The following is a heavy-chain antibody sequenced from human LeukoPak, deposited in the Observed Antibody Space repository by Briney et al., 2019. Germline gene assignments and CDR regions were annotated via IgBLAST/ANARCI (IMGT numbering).Heavy chain of an antibody. J-gene: IGHJ3*02. CDR2: ISSSSSYI. CDR3: ARAQEADAFGI. CDR1: GFTFSSYS. Sequence: GGSLRLSCAASGFTFSSYSMNWVRQAPGKGLEWVSSISSSSSYIYYADSVKGRFTISRDNAKNSLYLQMNSLRAEDTAVYYCARAQEADAFGIWGQGTMVTVSS. V-gene: IGHV3-21*01.